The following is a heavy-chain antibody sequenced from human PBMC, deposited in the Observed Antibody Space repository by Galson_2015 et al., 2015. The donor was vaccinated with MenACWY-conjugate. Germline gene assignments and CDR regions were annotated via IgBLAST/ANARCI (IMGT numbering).Heavy chain of an antibody. V-gene: IGHV3-48*04. CDR2: ISSSSSTI. Sequence: SLRLSCAASGFTFSSYSMNWVRQAPGKGLEWVSYISSSSSTIYYADSVKGRFTISRDNAKNSLYLQMNSLRAEDTAVYYCARGLLDTAMVTGYWGQGTLVTVSS. CDR3: ARGLLDTAMVTGY. D-gene: IGHD5-18*01. CDR1: GFTFSSYS. J-gene: IGHJ4*02.